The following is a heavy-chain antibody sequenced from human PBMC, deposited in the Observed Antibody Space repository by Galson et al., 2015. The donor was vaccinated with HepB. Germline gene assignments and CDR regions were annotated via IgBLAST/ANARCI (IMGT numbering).Heavy chain of an antibody. CDR2: INAGNGDT. Sequence: SVKVSCKASGYIFSNYAIHWVRQAPGQRLEWMGWINAGNGDTVYSQTFQDRVTITRDTSATTAYMELSSLTSEDTAVYYCARSPLFYYHSSAYFYYYGMDVWDQGTTVTVSS. CDR3: ARSPLFYYHSSAYFYYYGMDV. J-gene: IGHJ6*02. CDR1: GYIFSNYA. V-gene: IGHV1-3*01. D-gene: IGHD3-22*01.